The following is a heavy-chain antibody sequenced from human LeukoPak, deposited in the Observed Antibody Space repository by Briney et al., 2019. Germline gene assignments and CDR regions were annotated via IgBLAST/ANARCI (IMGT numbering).Heavy chain of an antibody. D-gene: IGHD1-26*01. CDR3: ARGTIVGATDWFDP. CDR2: IRSSSSSI. CDR1: GFTFSSYS. V-gene: IGHV3-48*01. Sequence: GGSLRLSCAASGFTFSSYSMNWVRQAPGKGLEWVSYIRSSSSSIYYADSVKGRFTISRDNAKNSLYLQMNSLRAEDTAVYYCARGTIVGATDWFDPWGQGTLVTVSS. J-gene: IGHJ5*02.